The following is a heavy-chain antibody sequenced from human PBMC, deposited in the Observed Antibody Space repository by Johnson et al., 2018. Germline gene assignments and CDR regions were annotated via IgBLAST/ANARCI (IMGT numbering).Heavy chain of an antibody. CDR3: AKEGVMEWEYYGPFQY. J-gene: IGHJ1*01. CDR2: INSDGSST. V-gene: IGHV3-74*01. Sequence: VQLQESGGGLVQPGGSLRLSCAASGFTFSSYWMHWVRQAPGKGLVWVSRINSDGSSTSYADSVKGRFTISRDNAKNTRYLQMNSLRAGETAVYYWAKEGVMEWEYYGPFQYWGPGTLVTVSS. D-gene: IGHD1-26*01. CDR1: GFTFSSYW.